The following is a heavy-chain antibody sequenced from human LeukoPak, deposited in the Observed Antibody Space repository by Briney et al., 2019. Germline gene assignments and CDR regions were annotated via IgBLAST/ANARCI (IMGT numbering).Heavy chain of an antibody. CDR3: ARGGSHWPGPPHWFDY. J-gene: IGHJ4*02. V-gene: IGHV4-61*02. Sequence: PSETLSLTCTVSGGSISDGNYYWSWIRQPAGKGLEWIGRVYTSGAANYNPSFKSRVDISIDTSENQFSLTLDSVTAADTALYFCARGGSHWPGPPHWFDYWGQGNLVIVSS. D-gene: IGHD6-19*01. CDR1: GGSISDGNYY. CDR2: VYTSGAA.